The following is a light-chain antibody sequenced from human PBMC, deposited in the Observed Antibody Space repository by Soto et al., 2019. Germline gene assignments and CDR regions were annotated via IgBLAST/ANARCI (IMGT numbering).Light chain of an antibody. J-gene: IGKJ1*01. CDR1: QRLSSN. CDR3: QQYINWPRT. CDR2: GAS. Sequence: DIVLTKSPVTLSVSPGERVTLSCRASQRLSSNLAWYQQRPGQAPRLLIYGASIRATDIPARFIGSGSGTEFTLTISSLQSEDFAVYYCQQYINWPRTFGQGTKVDIK. V-gene: IGKV3-15*01.